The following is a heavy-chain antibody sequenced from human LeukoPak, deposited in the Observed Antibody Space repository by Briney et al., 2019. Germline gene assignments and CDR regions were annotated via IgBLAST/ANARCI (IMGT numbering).Heavy chain of an antibody. CDR2: IYSGGST. Sequence: GGSLRLSCAASGFTVSSNYMSWVRQAPGKGLEWVSVIYSGGSTYYADSVKGRFTISRDNSKNTLYLQMNSLRAEDTAVYYCARVKEYGDFDYWGQGTLVTVSS. CDR1: GFTVSSNY. J-gene: IGHJ4*02. V-gene: IGHV3-53*01. CDR3: ARVKEYGDFDY. D-gene: IGHD4-17*01.